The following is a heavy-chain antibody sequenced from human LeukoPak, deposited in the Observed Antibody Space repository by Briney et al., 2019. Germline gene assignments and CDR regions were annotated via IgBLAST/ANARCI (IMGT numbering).Heavy chain of an antibody. V-gene: IGHV1-46*01. D-gene: IGHD3-22*01. CDR3: ARDVTQDKYDSSGYYSFDI. J-gene: IGHJ3*02. Sequence: ASVKVSCKASGYTFTSYYMHWVRQAPGQGLEWMGIINPSGGSTSYAQKFQGRVTMTRDTSTSTVYMELSSLRSEDTAVYYCARDVTQDKYDSSGYYSFDIWGQGTMVTVSS. CDR2: INPSGGST. CDR1: GYTFTSYY.